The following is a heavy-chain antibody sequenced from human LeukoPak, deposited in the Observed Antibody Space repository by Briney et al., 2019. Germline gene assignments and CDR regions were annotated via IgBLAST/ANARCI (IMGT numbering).Heavy chain of an antibody. V-gene: IGHV3-64D*06. CDR1: GFTFSGSA. J-gene: IGHJ5*02. Sequence: TGGSLRLSCSASGFTFSGSAMHWVRQAPGKGPEFVSGISANGDNTYYGDSVKVRFTISRDNSKNTVHLQVSSLSPEDTAVYYCVRDLTWGQGTLVIVSS. CDR2: ISANGDNT. CDR3: VRDLT.